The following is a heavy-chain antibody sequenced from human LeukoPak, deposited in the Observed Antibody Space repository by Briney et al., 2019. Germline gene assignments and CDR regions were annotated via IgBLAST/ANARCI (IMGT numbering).Heavy chain of an antibody. Sequence: GGSLRLSCAASGFTFSDYYMSWVRQAPGKGLEWVSGIDWAGHASSYSDSVKGRFTISRDNAENSLYLDMTSLRAEDTAFYYCARDLSATWYSLAYWGQGTLVTVSS. CDR3: ARDLSATWYSLAY. J-gene: IGHJ4*02. CDR1: GFTFSDYY. CDR2: IDWAGHAS. V-gene: IGHV3-20*04. D-gene: IGHD2-15*01.